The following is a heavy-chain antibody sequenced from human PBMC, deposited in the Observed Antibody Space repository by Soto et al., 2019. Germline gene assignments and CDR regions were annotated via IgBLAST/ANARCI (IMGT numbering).Heavy chain of an antibody. CDR2: INAGNGNT. V-gene: IGHV1-3*01. D-gene: IGHD3-3*01. CDR3: ARGFGLYYLDY. J-gene: IGHJ4*02. Sequence: QVQLVQSGAEVKKPGASVKVSCKASGYTFTSYAMHWVRQAPGQRLEWMGWINAGNGNTKYSQKFQGRVTITRDTSESPAYMELSSLRSEDTAVYYCARGFGLYYLDYWGQGALVTVSS. CDR1: GYTFTSYA.